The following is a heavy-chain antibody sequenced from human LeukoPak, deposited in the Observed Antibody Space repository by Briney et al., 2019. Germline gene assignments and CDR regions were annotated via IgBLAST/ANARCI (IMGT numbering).Heavy chain of an antibody. D-gene: IGHD2/OR15-2a*01. V-gene: IGHV4-59*01. Sequence: PSETLSLTCTVSGGSISSYYWSWIRQPPGKGLEWIAYLFYSGSTNYNPSLDSRATLSVDTSKNQFSLRLTSVTAADTAVYYCARVRVGGTFYYFDYWGQGTLVTVSS. CDR3: ARVRVGGTFYYFDY. CDR2: LFYSGST. J-gene: IGHJ4*02. CDR1: GGSISSYY.